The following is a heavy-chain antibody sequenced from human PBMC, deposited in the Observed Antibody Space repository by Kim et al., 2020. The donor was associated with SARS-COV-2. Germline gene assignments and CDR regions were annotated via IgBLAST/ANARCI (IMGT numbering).Heavy chain of an antibody. CDR3: ARGSYASGMDV. V-gene: IGHV4-30-2*01. Sequence: TLSLTCAVSGGSINNVGYSWGWIRQLPGMGLEWIGYIYDSGTTYYSPSLKRRVTISLDRSQTPFFLNVNSVTAADTAVYYCARGSYASGMDVGGQGTAVTGPS. J-gene: IGHJ6*02. CDR2: IYDSGTT. D-gene: IGHD3-16*01. CDR1: GGSINNVGYS.